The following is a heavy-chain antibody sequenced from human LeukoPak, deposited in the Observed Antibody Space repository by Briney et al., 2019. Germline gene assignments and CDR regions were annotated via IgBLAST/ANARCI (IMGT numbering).Heavy chain of an antibody. CDR3: ARARLRIRWYYHMDV. Sequence: ASVTVSCKASRGTFSSYAISWVRQAPGQGLEWMGGIIPIFGTANYAQKFQGRVTITTDESTSTAYMELSSLRSVDTAVCYCARARLRIRWYYHMDVWGKGTTVTVSS. V-gene: IGHV1-69*05. CDR2: IIPIFGTA. J-gene: IGHJ6*03. CDR1: RGTFSSYA. D-gene: IGHD1-14*01.